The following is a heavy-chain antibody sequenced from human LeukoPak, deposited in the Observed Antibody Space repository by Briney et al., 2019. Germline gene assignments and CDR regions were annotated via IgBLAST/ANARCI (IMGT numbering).Heavy chain of an antibody. Sequence: KHGESLKISCKGSGYSFTSYWIGWVRQMPGKGLEWMGIIYPGDSDTRYSPSFQGQVTISADKSISTACLQWSSLKASDTAMYYCARSDQCNRNEISFWGQGTLVTVSS. CDR3: ARSDQCNRNEISF. J-gene: IGHJ4*02. CDR1: GYSFTSYW. D-gene: IGHD1-20*01. CDR2: IYPGDSDT. V-gene: IGHV5-51*01.